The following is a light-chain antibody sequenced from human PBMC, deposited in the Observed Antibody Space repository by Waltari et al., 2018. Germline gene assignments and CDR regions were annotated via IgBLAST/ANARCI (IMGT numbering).Light chain of an antibody. J-gene: IGLJ3*02. CDR3: SSYTSSNTLV. V-gene: IGLV2-14*01. CDR2: AVS. CDR1: SSDVGGYHY. Sequence: QSALTQPASVSGSPGQSITMSCTGTSSDVGGYHYVSWYQQYPGKAPKLMIYAVSQRPPGVSNRFSGSKSGNTASLTISGLQAEDEADYYCSSYTSSNTLVFGVGTKLTVL.